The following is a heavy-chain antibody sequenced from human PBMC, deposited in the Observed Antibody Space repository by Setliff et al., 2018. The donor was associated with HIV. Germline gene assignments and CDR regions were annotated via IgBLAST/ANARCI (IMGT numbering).Heavy chain of an antibody. V-gene: IGHV5-51*01. CDR1: GFTFTNYW. CDR2: INPGDSDT. CDR3: AASFNDKSDYYSVFVY. Sequence: GESLKISCQVSGFTFTNYWIAWVRQTPGKGLEWMGIINPGDSDTRYRPSFQGQVTISVDKSINTAYLQWTGLKASDSATYYCAASFNDKSDYYSVFVYWGQGTLVTVSS. J-gene: IGHJ4*02. D-gene: IGHD3-22*01.